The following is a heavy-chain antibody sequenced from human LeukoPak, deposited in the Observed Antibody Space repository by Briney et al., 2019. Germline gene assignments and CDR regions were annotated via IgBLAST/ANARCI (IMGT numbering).Heavy chain of an antibody. CDR1: GGSVSSGSYY. CDR3: AREKPYYGMDV. V-gene: IGHV4-61*01. Sequence: SETLSLTCTVSGGSVSSGSYYWSWIRQPPGKGLEWIGYIYYSGSTNHNPSLKSRVTISVDTSKNQFSLKLSSVTAADTAVYYCAREKPYYGMDVWGQGTTVTVSS. J-gene: IGHJ6*02. CDR2: IYYSGST.